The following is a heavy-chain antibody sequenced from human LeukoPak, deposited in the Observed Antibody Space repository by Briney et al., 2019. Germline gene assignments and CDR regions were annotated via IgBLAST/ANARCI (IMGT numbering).Heavy chain of an antibody. Sequence: SETLSLTCTVSGGSISSYYWSWIRQPAGKGLEWIGRIYTSGSTNYNPSLKSRVTMSVDTSKNQFSLKLSSVTAADTAVYYCARVRYYYGSGSYYQALTYYYYGMDVWGQGTTVTVSS. D-gene: IGHD3-10*01. V-gene: IGHV4-4*07. CDR1: GGSISSYY. CDR2: IYTSGST. CDR3: ARVRYYYGSGSYYQALTYYYYGMDV. J-gene: IGHJ6*02.